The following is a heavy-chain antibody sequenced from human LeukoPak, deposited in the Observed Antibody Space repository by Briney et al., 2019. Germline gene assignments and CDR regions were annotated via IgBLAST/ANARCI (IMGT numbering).Heavy chain of an antibody. V-gene: IGHV3-30*02. J-gene: IGHJ6*03. CDR3: AKDGSGDYYYYYMNV. Sequence: GGSLRLSCAASGFTFSSYGMHWVRQAPGKGLEWVAFIRYDGSNKYYADSVKGRFTISRDNSKNTLYLQMNSLRAEDTAVYYCAKDGSGDYYYYYMNVWGKGTTVTVSS. D-gene: IGHD2-2*03. CDR2: IRYDGSNK. CDR1: GFTFSSYG.